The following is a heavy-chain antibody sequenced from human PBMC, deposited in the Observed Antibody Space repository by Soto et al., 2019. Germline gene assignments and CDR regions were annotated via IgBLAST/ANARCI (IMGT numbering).Heavy chain of an antibody. V-gene: IGHV1-3*01. CDR1: GYTFTSYA. J-gene: IGHJ4*02. CDR3: ARDTTGTTFDY. Sequence: QVQLVQSGAEVKKPGASVKVSCKASGYTFTSYAMHWVRQAPGQRLEWMGWINAGNGNTKYSQKFQGRVTITRDTSASTAYMRMSSLRSEDTAVYYCARDTTGTTFDYWGQGTLVTVSS. CDR2: INAGNGNT. D-gene: IGHD1-1*01.